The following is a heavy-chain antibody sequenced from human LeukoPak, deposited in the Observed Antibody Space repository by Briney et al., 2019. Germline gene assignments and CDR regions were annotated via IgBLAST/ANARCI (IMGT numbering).Heavy chain of an antibody. J-gene: IGHJ6*02. CDR1: GFTFSSYS. CDR3: AKDRKAQRFSYGLDV. Sequence: GGSLRLSCAASGFTFSSYSMNWVRQAPGKGLEWVSYISSSSSTIYYADSVKGRFTISRDNAKNSLYLQMNSLRAEDTAMYYCAKDRKAQRFSYGLDVWGQGTTVTVSS. CDR2: ISSSSSTI. V-gene: IGHV3-48*01. D-gene: IGHD1-14*01.